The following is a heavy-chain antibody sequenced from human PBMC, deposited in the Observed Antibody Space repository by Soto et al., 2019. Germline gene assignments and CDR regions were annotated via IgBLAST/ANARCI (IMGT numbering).Heavy chain of an antibody. CDR2: IYYSGST. Sequence: QVQLQESGPGLVKPSETLSLTCTVSGGSVSSGSYYWSWIRQPPGKGLEWIGYIYYSGSTNYNPYLKSRVTISVDTSKNQFSLKLSSVTAADTAVYYCARGPCGGSCYSNYYYGMDVWGQGTTVTVSS. D-gene: IGHD2-15*01. CDR3: ARGPCGGSCYSNYYYGMDV. CDR1: GGSVSSGSYY. V-gene: IGHV4-61*01. J-gene: IGHJ6*02.